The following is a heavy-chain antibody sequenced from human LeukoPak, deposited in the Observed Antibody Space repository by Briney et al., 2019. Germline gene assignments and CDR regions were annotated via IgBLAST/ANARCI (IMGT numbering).Heavy chain of an antibody. Sequence: GGSLRLSCAASGFTFSSYWMSWVRQAPGKGLEWVANIKQDGSEKYYVDSVKGRFTISRDNAKNSLYLQMNSLRAEDTAVYYCARDRSTSCCHYYYYMDVWGKGTPVTVSS. D-gene: IGHD2-2*01. CDR3: ARDRSTSCCHYYYYMDV. J-gene: IGHJ6*03. V-gene: IGHV3-7*01. CDR2: IKQDGSEK. CDR1: GFTFSSYW.